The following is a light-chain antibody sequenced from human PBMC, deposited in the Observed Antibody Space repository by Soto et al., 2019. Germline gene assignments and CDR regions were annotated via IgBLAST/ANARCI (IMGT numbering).Light chain of an antibody. CDR1: SSNIGAGYD. CDR2: GNS. V-gene: IGLV1-40*01. CDR3: QSSDSSLSGVV. J-gene: IGLJ2*01. Sequence: QSVLTQPPSVSGAPGQRVTISCTGSSSNIGAGYDVHWYQQLPGTAPKLLIYGNSHRPSGVPDRFSGSKSGTSASRAITGLQAEDEADSYCQSSDSSLSGVVFGGGTQLTVL.